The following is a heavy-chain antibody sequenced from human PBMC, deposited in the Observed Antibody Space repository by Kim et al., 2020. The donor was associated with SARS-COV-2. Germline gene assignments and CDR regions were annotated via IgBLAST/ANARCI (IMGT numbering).Heavy chain of an antibody. V-gene: IGHV4-39*07. CDR1: GGSISSSSYY. CDR3: ARDPRSGYYPRAFDI. CDR2: IYYSGSS. J-gene: IGHJ3*02. Sequence: SETLSLTCTVSGGSISSSSYYWGWLRQPPGKGREWIGSIYYSGSSYYNPTLKSRVTISVDTTKIQLSLKLSSVTAADTSVYYCARDPRSGYYPRAFDIWG. D-gene: IGHD3-22*01.